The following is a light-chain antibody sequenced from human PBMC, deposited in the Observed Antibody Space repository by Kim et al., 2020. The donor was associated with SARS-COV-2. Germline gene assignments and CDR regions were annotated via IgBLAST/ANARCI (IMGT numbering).Light chain of an antibody. V-gene: IGLV4-69*01. CDR1: TGQSNYA. J-gene: IGLJ2*01. CDR3: QTWGSGIGV. CDR2: LYSDGRH. Sequence: ASVKLTCILSTGQSNYAIAWLQQQPGKGPRYLMRLYSDGRHTKGDGLPDRFSGSTSGSEYSLTISSLQSEDEADYYCQTWGSGIGVFGGGTQLTVL.